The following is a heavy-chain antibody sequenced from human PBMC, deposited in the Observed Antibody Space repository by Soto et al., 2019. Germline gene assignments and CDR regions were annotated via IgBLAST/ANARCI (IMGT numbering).Heavy chain of an antibody. J-gene: IGHJ4*02. CDR2: ISHDGTTV. CDR3: ARDEPNYYDGSGYYNY. Sequence: QVQLMESGGGLVKPGGSLRLSCAASGFTFSDYYMTWIRQAPGEGLEWVSYISHDGTTVNSADSVKGRFTISRDNAKNSIYLPMNSLRAEDTAVYYCARDEPNYYDGSGYYNYWGQGTLVTVSS. V-gene: IGHV3-11*01. D-gene: IGHD3-22*01. CDR1: GFTFSDYY.